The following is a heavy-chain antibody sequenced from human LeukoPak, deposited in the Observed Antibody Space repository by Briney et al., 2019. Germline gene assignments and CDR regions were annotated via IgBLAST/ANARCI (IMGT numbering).Heavy chain of an antibody. Sequence: PSETLSLTCTVSGASISSYYWSWIRQLPGKGLEWIGYIYYSGNTNYNPSLKSRLTISVDTSKNQFSLKLSSVTAADTAVYYCARGYYDSSGYSNTFDIWGQGTMVTVSS. CDR1: GASISSYY. V-gene: IGHV4-59*01. CDR3: ARGYYDSSGYSNTFDI. J-gene: IGHJ3*02. CDR2: IYYSGNT. D-gene: IGHD3-22*01.